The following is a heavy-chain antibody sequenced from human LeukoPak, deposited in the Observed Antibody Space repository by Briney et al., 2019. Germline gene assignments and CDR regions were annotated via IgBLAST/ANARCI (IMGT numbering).Heavy chain of an antibody. V-gene: IGHV4-59*08. CDR3: ARHIAVPYYFDY. J-gene: IGHJ4*02. D-gene: IGHD6-19*01. CDR1: GGSISSYC. Sequence: SETLSLTCTVSGGSISSYCWSWIRQPPGKGLEWIGYIYYSGSTNYNPSLKSRVTISVDTSKNQFSLKLSSVTAADTAVYYCARHIAVPYYFDYWGQGTLVTVSS. CDR2: IYYSGST.